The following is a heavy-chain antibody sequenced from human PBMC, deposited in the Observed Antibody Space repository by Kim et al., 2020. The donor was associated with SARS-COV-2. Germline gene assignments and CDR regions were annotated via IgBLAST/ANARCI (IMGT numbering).Heavy chain of an antibody. Sequence: ASVKVSCKASGYTFTSYGISWVRQAPGQGLEWMGWISAYNGNTNYAQKLQGRVTMTTDTSTSTAYMELRSLRSDDTAVYYCARDDYDILTGYYNRGSGAAFDIWGQGTMVTVSS. CDR2: ISAYNGNT. CDR1: GYTFTSYG. D-gene: IGHD3-9*01. V-gene: IGHV1-18*01. J-gene: IGHJ3*02. CDR3: ARDDYDILTGYYNRGSGAAFDI.